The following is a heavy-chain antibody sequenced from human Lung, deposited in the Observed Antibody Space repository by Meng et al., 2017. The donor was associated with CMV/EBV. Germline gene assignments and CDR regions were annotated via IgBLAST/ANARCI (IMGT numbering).Heavy chain of an antibody. Sequence: GGSLRLXCAASGFTFSTYAMSWVRQRAGKGLEWVSSIGAPADTHYPDSVKGRFTISREDAKNSLYLQLNSLRAEDTAVYYCARGVRSNSMIVESYYFDSWRQGXLVTVSS. CDR1: GFTFSTYA. V-gene: IGHV3-13*01. J-gene: IGHJ4*02. D-gene: IGHD3-22*01. CDR2: IGAPADT. CDR3: ARGVRSNSMIVESYYFDS.